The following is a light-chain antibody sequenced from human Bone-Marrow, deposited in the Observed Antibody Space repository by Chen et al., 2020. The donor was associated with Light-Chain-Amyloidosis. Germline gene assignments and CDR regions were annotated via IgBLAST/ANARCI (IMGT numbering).Light chain of an antibody. V-gene: IGLV1-40*01. CDR1: RSNLGAGYD. Sequence: QSVLTQPPSMSEAPGQRVTISCTGSRSNLGAGYDVHWYQQLPGTSPKLLIYDSDIRPSGVADRFSAAKYGTSASLSITGLQVADEADYYCQSYDTELLSLVFGGGTKLTV. CDR2: DSD. CDR3: QSYDTELLSLV. J-gene: IGLJ2*01.